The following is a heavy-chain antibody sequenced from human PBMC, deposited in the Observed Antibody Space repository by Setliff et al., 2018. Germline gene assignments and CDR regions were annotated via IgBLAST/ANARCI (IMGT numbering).Heavy chain of an antibody. V-gene: IGHV3-7*04. CDR3: ARGHSSSWYSFDY. J-gene: IGHJ4*02. CDR1: RFTFSNYW. CDR2: IKEDGSEK. Sequence: GGSLRLSCAASRFTFSNYWMSWVRQAPGKGLEWVANIKEDGSEKYYVDSVKGRFTISRDNAKNSLSLQMNSLRAEDTAVYYCARGHSSSWYSFDYWGQGTLVTVSS. D-gene: IGHD6-13*01.